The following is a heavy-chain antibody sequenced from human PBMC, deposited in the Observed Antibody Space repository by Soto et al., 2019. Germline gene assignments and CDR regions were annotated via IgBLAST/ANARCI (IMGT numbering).Heavy chain of an antibody. CDR3: ASGISSWSLFDY. D-gene: IGHD6-13*01. CDR2: ISAYNGNT. Sequence: ASVKFSCKASGYTFTSYGISWVRQAPGQGLEWMGWISAYNGNTNYAQKLQGRVTMTTDTSTSTAYMELRSLRSDDTAVYYCASGISSWSLFDYWGQGTLVTVSS. CDR1: GYTFTSYG. V-gene: IGHV1-18*01. J-gene: IGHJ4*02.